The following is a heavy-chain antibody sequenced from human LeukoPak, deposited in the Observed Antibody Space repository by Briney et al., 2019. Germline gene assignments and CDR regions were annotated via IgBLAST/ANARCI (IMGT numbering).Heavy chain of an antibody. CDR3: ATDPSSSWYRFTY. D-gene: IGHD6-13*01. CDR1: GFTVSSNY. Sequence: GGSLRLSCAASGFTVSSNYMSWVRQAPGKGLEWVSVIYSGGSTYYADSVKGRFTISRDNSKNTLYLQMNSLRAEDTAVYYCATDPSSSWYRFTYWGQGTLVTVSS. J-gene: IGHJ4*02. CDR2: IYSGGST. V-gene: IGHV3-53*01.